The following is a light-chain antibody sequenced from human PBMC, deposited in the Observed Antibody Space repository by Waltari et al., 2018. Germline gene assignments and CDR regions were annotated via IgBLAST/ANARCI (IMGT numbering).Light chain of an antibody. CDR2: VNSDGSH. Sequence: QLVLTQSPSASASLGASVKLTCTLSSGHSSNVIAWLQQQPEKGPRYLMTVNSDGSHNKGDEIPDRFSGSSSGAERYLPISSLQSEDEADYYCQTGGHGTWVFGGGTKLTVL. J-gene: IGLJ3*02. CDR3: QTGGHGTWV. V-gene: IGLV4-69*01. CDR1: SGHSSNV.